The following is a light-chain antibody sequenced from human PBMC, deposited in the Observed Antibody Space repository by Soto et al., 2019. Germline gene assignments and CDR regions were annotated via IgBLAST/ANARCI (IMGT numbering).Light chain of an antibody. Sequence: DIQLTQSPSFLSASVGDRVTITCRASQGISSYLAWYQQKPGKAPKLLIYAASTLQSGVPSRFSGSGSGTEFTLTISRLQPEDFATYYCQQLNSYPITFSQGTRLEI. CDR1: QGISSY. CDR2: AAS. CDR3: QQLNSYPIT. V-gene: IGKV1-9*01. J-gene: IGKJ5*01.